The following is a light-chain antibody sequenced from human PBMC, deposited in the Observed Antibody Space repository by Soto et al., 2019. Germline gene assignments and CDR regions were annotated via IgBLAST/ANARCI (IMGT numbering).Light chain of an antibody. V-gene: IGLV2-8*01. CDR1: SSDVGGYNY. Sequence: QSALTQPPSASGSPGQSVTISCTGTSSDVGGYNYVSWYQQHPGKAPKLMIYEVSKRPSGVPDRFSGSKSGNTASLTVSGLQAEDKADYYCSSYAGSNNVVFGVGTKLTVL. CDR3: SSYAGSNNVV. J-gene: IGLJ2*01. CDR2: EVS.